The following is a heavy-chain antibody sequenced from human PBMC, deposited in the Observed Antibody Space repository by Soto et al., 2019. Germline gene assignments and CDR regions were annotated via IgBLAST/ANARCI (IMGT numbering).Heavy chain of an antibody. D-gene: IGHD2-15*01. CDR2: ISAYNGNT. CDR1: GYTFTSYG. V-gene: IGHV1-18*01. J-gene: IGHJ5*02. CDR3: ARGAVVVVAATLGWFDP. Sequence: QVQLVQSGAEVKKPGASVKVSCKASGYTFTSYGISWVRQAPGQGLEWMGWISAYNGNTNYAQKLQGRVTMTTDTSTSTGYMELRSLRSDDTAVYYCARGAVVVVAATLGWFDPWGQGTLVTVSS.